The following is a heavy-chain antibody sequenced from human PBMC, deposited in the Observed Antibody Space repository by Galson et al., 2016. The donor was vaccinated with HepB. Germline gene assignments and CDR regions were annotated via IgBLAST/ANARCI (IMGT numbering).Heavy chain of an antibody. J-gene: IGHJ6*04. CDR1: GASASSSY. CDR2: IYMSEST. CDR3: ARGVQPDYLYGMDV. V-gene: IGHV4-59*02. D-gene: IGHD3-10*01. Sequence: SETLSLTCNVSGASASSSYWSWIRQAPGKGLEWIGYIYMSESTKYNPSLKSRVTISVDKSTNQLSLRLTSVTASDTAVYFCARGVQPDYLYGMDVWGKGTTVIVPS.